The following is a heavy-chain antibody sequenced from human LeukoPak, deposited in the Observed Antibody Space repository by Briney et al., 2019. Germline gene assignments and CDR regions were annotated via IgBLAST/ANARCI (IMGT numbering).Heavy chain of an antibody. J-gene: IGHJ6*03. V-gene: IGHV3-20*04. CDR3: ARAPPYYYYYMDV. Sequence: GGSLRLSCAASGFTFDDYGMSWVRQAPGKGLEWVSGINWNGGSTGYADSVKGRFTVSRDNAKNSLYLQMNSLRAEDTALYYCARAPPYYYYYMDVWGKGTTVTVSS. CDR1: GFTFDDYG. CDR2: INWNGGST.